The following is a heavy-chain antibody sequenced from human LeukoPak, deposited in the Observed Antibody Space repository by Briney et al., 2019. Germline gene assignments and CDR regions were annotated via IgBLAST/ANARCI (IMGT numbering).Heavy chain of an antibody. CDR2: ISSSSGHI. CDR3: TSSRVYPDSSGYYPFDY. V-gene: IGHV3-21*03. CDR1: GITFSSYT. D-gene: IGHD3-22*01. Sequence: GGSLRLSCAASGITFSSYTMTWVRQAPGKGLECVSSISSSSGHIYYADSVKGRFTISRDNAKNSLYLQMNSLKTEDTAVYYCTSSRVYPDSSGYYPFDYWGQGTLVTVSS. J-gene: IGHJ4*02.